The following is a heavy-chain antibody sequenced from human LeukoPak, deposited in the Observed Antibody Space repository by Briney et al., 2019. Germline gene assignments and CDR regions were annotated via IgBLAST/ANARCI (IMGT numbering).Heavy chain of an antibody. Sequence: ASVKVSCKASGYTFTSYAMHWVRQASGQRLEWMGWINAGNGNTKYSQKFQGRVTITRDTSASTAYMELSSLRSEDTAVYYCAGLGYSGYDYWFDPWGQGTLVTVSS. V-gene: IGHV1-3*01. J-gene: IGHJ5*02. CDR1: GYTFTSYA. D-gene: IGHD5-12*01. CDR2: INAGNGNT. CDR3: AGLGYSGYDYWFDP.